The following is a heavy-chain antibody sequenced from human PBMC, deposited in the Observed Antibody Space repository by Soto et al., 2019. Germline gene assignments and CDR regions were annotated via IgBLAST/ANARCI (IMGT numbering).Heavy chain of an antibody. Sequence: SVKVSCTASGGTFSSYTISWVRQAPGQGLEWMGRIIPILGIANYAQKFQGRVTITADKSTSTAYMELSSLRSEDTAVYYCARVGGYCSSTSCYGPWGQGTLVTVSS. V-gene: IGHV1-69*02. J-gene: IGHJ5*02. CDR1: GGTFSSYT. D-gene: IGHD2-2*01. CDR3: ARVGGYCSSTSCYGP. CDR2: IIPILGIA.